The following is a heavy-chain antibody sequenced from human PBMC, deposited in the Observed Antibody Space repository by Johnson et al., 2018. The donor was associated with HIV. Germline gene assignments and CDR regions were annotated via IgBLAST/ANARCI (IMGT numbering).Heavy chain of an antibody. Sequence: VQLVESGGGLVQPGGSLRLSCAASRFTFSSYWMHWVRQAPGKGLEWVSRINSDGSSTTYADSVKGRFTISRDNAKNTLYLQMNSLRAEDTAVYYCAREGYYSADAFDIWGQGTMVTVSS. J-gene: IGHJ3*02. CDR1: RFTFSSYW. V-gene: IGHV3-74*01. CDR3: AREGYYSADAFDI. D-gene: IGHD3-22*01. CDR2: INSDGSST.